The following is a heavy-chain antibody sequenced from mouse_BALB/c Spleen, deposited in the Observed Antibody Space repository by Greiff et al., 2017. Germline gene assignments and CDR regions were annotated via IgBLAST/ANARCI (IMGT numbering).Heavy chain of an antibody. D-gene: IGHD2-10*01. V-gene: IGHV3-2*02. CDR2: ISYSGNT. CDR3: ARCPSYGNYVDYAMDY. J-gene: IGHJ4*01. Sequence: EVQLQQSGPDLVKPSQSLSHTCTVTGYSITSDYAWNWIRQFPGNKLEWMGYISYSGNTSYNPSLKSRISITRDTSKNQFFLQLNSVTTEDTATYYCARCPSYGNYVDYAMDYWGQGTSVTVSS. CDR1: GYSITSDYA.